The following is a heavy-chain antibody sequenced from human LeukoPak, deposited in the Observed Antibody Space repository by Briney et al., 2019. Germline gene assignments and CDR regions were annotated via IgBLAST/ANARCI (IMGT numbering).Heavy chain of an antibody. CDR2: INDSGRI. Sequence: SETLSLTCAVYGGSFSNYYWSWIRQPPGKGLEWIGEINDSGRINYNPSLMSRVTVSVDTSKNQFSLRLTSVTATNTAVYYCARRWNYGRNYYIDVWGNGATVSVSS. CDR3: ARRWNYGRNYYIDV. J-gene: IGHJ6*03. V-gene: IGHV4-34*01. D-gene: IGHD1-7*01. CDR1: GGSFSNYY.